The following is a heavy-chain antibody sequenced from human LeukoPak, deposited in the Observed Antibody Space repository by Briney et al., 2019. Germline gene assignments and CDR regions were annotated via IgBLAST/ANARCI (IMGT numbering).Heavy chain of an antibody. V-gene: IGHV4-59*01. CDR1: GGSISSYY. J-gene: IGHJ4*02. CDR2: IYYSGST. CDR3: ARLTMVRGVIIRP. Sequence: SETLSLTCTVSGGSISSYYWSWIRQPPGKGLEWIGYIYYSGSTNCNPSLKSRVTISVDTSKNQFSLKLSSVTAADTAVYYCARLTMVRGVIIRPWGQGTLVTVSS. D-gene: IGHD3-10*01.